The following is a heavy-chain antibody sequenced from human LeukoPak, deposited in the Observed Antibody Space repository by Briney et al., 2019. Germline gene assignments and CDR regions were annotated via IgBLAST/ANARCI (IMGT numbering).Heavy chain of an antibody. D-gene: IGHD4-17*01. CDR2: IYPGDSDT. V-gene: IGHV5-51*01. CDR3: ARDVGDYAYYYYMDV. Sequence: GESLKISCQASGYSFTRYPIAWVRQMPGKGLEWMGIIYPGDSDTRYSPSFQGQVTISADRSITTAYLQWSSLKESDTATYFCARDVGDYAYYYYMDVWGKGTMVTVSS. CDR1: GYSFTRYP. J-gene: IGHJ6*03.